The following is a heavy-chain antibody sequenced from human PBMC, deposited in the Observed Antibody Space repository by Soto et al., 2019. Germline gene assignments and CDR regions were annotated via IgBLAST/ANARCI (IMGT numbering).Heavy chain of an antibody. V-gene: IGHV4-31*03. Sequence: SETLSLTCTFSCGSIISGGYYWSRIRQHPGKGLEWIGYIYYSGSTYYNPSLKSRVTISVDTSKNQFSLKLSSVTAADTAVYYCARVPMLRSGGWAFDIWGQGTMVTVSS. J-gene: IGHJ3*02. CDR1: CGSIISGGYY. D-gene: IGHD3-10*02. CDR3: ARVPMLRSGGWAFDI. CDR2: IYYSGST.